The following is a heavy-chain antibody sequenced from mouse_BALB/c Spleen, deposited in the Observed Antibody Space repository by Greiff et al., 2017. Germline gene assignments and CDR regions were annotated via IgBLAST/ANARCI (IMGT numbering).Heavy chain of an antibody. CDR1: GYSFTGYF. J-gene: IGHJ4*01. D-gene: IGHD1-2*01. V-gene: IGHV1-20*02. Sequence: VQLQQSGPELVKPGASVKISCKASGYSFTGYFMNWVMQSHGKSLEWIGRINPYNGDTFYNQKFKGKATLTVDKSSSTAHMELRSLASEDSAVYYCARRLRGYYAMDYWGQGTSVTVSS. CDR2: INPYNGDT. CDR3: ARRLRGYYAMDY.